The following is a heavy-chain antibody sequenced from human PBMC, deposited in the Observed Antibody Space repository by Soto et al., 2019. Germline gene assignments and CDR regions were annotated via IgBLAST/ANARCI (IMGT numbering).Heavy chain of an antibody. CDR1: GYTFTSYY. CDR2: INPSGGST. J-gene: IGHJ5*02. CDR3: SIAAVVSWSYYLLLVT. Sequence: QVQLVQSGAEVKKPGASVKVSCKASGYTFTSYYMHWVRQAPGQGLEWMGIINPSGGSTSYAQKFQGRITMTRDTSTSTVSMQLTSPRSEETVVYYCSIAAVVSWSYYLLLVTWGQGTLVTVSS. V-gene: IGHV1-46*03. D-gene: IGHD3-10*01.